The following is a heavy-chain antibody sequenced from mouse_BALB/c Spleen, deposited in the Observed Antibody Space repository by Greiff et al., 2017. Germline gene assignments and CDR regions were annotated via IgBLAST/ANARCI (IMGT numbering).Heavy chain of an antibody. Sequence: LVESGAELVKPGASVKLSCTASGFNIKDTYMHWVKQRPEQGLEWIGRIDPANGNTEYDPKFQGKATITADTSSNTAYLQLSSLTSEDTAVYYCARWDYDAFDYWGQGTTLTVSS. J-gene: IGHJ2*01. CDR2: IDPANGNT. CDR1: GFNIKDTY. D-gene: IGHD2-4*01. V-gene: IGHV14-3*02. CDR3: ARWDYDAFDY.